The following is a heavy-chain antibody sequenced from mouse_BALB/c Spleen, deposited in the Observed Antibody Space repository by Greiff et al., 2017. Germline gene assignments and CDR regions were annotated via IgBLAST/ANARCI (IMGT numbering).Heavy chain of an antibody. J-gene: IGHJ2*01. V-gene: IGHV1-7*01. Sequence: VQLQQSGAELAKPGASVKMSCKASGYTFTSYWMHWVKQRPGQGLEWIGYINPSTGYTEYNQKFKDKATLTADKSSSTAYMQLSSLTSEDSAVYYCARGVHYYGPFDYWGQGTTLTVSS. D-gene: IGHD1-2*01. CDR1: GYTFTSYW. CDR2: INPSTGYT. CDR3: ARGVHYYGPFDY.